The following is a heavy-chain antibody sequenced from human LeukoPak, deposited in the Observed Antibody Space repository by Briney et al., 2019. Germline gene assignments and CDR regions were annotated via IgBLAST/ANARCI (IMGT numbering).Heavy chain of an antibody. J-gene: IGHJ3*02. CDR1: SGSINHYY. D-gene: IGHD4-11*01. Sequence: TSETLSLTCTVSSGSINHYYWSWIRQPPGKGLEWIGEINHSGSTNYNPSLKSRVTISVDTSKNQFSLKLSSVTAADTAVYYCARGELMTTNAFDIWGQGTMVTVSS. CDR3: ARGELMTTNAFDI. CDR2: INHSGST. V-gene: IGHV4-34*01.